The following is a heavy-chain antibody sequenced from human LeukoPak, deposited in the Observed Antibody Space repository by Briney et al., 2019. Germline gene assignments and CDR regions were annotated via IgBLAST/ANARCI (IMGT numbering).Heavy chain of an antibody. CDR2: IYYSGST. Sequence: PSETLSLTCTVSGASISSSSFYWGWIRQPPGKGLEWIGSIYYSGSTYYNPSLKSRVTISVDTSKNQFSLKLSSVTAADTAVYYCARAPKFSIVVVVAATLWGQGTLVTVSS. J-gene: IGHJ4*02. CDR1: GASISSSSFY. D-gene: IGHD2-15*01. V-gene: IGHV4-39*07. CDR3: ARAPKFSIVVVVAATL.